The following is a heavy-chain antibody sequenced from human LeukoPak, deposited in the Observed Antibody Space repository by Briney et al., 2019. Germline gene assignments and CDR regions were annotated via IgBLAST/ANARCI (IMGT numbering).Heavy chain of an antibody. CDR1: GFTFSSYS. Sequence: PGGSLRLSCAASGFTFSSYSMNWVRQAPGKGLEWVSYISSSSSTIYYADSVKGRFTISRDNAKNSLYLQMNSLRAEDTAVYYCATDGVGATNLAFDYWGQGTLVTVSS. D-gene: IGHD1-26*01. CDR2: ISSSSSTI. V-gene: IGHV3-48*04. CDR3: ATDGVGATNLAFDY. J-gene: IGHJ4*02.